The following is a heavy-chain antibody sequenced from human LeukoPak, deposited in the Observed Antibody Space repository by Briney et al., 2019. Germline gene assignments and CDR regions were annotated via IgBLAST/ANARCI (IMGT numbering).Heavy chain of an antibody. J-gene: IGHJ4*02. CDR1: GYTFTNYG. CDR2: ISAYNGNT. V-gene: IGHV1-18*01. Sequence: GASVKVSCKASGYTFTNYGINWLRQAPGQGLEWMGWISAYNGNTNYAQRLQGRVTMTTDTSTSTAYMELRSLRSDDTAVYYCARDFCPYDSSGYCPLDWGQGTLVTVSS. D-gene: IGHD3-22*01. CDR3: ARDFCPYDSSGYCPLD.